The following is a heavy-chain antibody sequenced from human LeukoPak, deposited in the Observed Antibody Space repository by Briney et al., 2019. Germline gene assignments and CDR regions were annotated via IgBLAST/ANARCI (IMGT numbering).Heavy chain of an antibody. V-gene: IGHV4-34*01. Sequence: KSSETLSLTCAVYGGSFSGYYWSWIRQPPGKGLEWIGEINHSGSTNYNPSLKSRVTISVDTSKNQFSLRLSSVTAADTAVYYCARGLYSSGWSLYYFDYWGQGTLVTVS. CDR1: GGSFSGYY. CDR3: ARGLYSSGWSLYYFDY. J-gene: IGHJ4*02. D-gene: IGHD6-19*01. CDR2: INHSGST.